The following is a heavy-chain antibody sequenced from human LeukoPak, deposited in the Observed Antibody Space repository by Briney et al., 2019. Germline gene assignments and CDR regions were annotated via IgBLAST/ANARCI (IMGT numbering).Heavy chain of an antibody. V-gene: IGHV5-51*01. D-gene: IGHD3-10*01. CDR2: IYPGDSDT. Sequence: GESLKICCEGSGYSFTNYWIGWVRQMPGKGLEWMGIIYPGDSDTRYSPSFQGQVTISADKSISTAYLQRSSLQASDTAMYYCATYAGSSSKYFQDWGQGTLVTVSS. J-gene: IGHJ1*01. CDR3: ATYAGSSSKYFQD. CDR1: GYSFTNYW.